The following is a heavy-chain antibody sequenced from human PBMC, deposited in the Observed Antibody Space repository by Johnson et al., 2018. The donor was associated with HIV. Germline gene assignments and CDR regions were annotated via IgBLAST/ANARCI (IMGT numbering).Heavy chain of an antibody. CDR2: IRYDGSNK. CDR1: GFTFSSYG. V-gene: IGHV3-30*02. J-gene: IGHJ3*02. CDR3: AKDMGAYQLLYAFDI. D-gene: IGHD2-2*02. Sequence: QVLLVESGGGVVQPGGYLRLSCAASGFTFSSYGMHWVRQAPGKGLEWVAFIRYDGSNKYYADSVKGRFTISRDNSKNTLYLQMNSLRAEDTAVYYCAKDMGAYQLLYAFDIWGQGTMVTVSS.